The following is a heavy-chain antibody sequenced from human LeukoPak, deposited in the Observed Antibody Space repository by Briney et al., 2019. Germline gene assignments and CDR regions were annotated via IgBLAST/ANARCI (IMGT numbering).Heavy chain of an antibody. D-gene: IGHD1-26*01. J-gene: IGHJ4*02. CDR1: GGSFSGYY. CDR2: INHSGST. CDR3: ARGSGSYRDY. Sequence: PSETLSLTCAVYGGSFSGYYWSWIRQPPGRGLEWIGEINHSGSTNYNPSLKSRVTISVDTSKNQFSLKLSSVTAADTAVYYCARGSGSYRDYWGQGTLVTVSS. V-gene: IGHV4-34*01.